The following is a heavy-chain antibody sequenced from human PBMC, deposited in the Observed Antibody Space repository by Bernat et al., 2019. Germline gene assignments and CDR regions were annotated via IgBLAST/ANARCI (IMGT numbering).Heavy chain of an antibody. CDR1: GLTLSNYA. CDR2: ISVSGDRT. V-gene: IGHV3-23*01. D-gene: IGHD1-7*01. Sequence: EVQLLESGGGLVQPGGSLRLSCAASGLTLSNYAMTWVRQAPGKGLEWVSIISVSGDRTTNADSVKGRFAISRDTSKNILLLQMNSLRAEDTAMYYGAVRTRNYCSGYWGQGTLVIVSS. CDR3: AVRTRNYCSGY. J-gene: IGHJ4*02.